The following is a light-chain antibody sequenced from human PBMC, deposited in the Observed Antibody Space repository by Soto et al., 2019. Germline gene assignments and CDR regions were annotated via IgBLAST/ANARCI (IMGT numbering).Light chain of an antibody. J-gene: IGKJ1*01. Sequence: DIQMTQSPSTLSASVGDRVAITCRASQNIGSRLAWYQQKPDEAPKLLIYDASSLESGVPLRFGGSGSGTEFTLTISSLQPDDFATYYCQHYNSYSEAFGQGTKVDIK. V-gene: IGKV1-5*01. CDR3: QHYNSYSEA. CDR2: DAS. CDR1: QNIGSR.